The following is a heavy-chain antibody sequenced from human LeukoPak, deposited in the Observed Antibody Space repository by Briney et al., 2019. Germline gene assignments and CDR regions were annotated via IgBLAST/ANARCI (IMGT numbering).Heavy chain of an antibody. CDR3: ARDPGDFWSGYYVW. CDR1: GYTFTGYY. CDR2: INPNSGGT. Sequence: ASVKVSCTASGYTFTGYYMHWVRQAPGQGLEWMGWINPNSGGTNYAQKFQARVTMTRDTSISTAYMELSRLRSDDTAVYYCARDPGDFWSGYYVWWGQGTLVTVSS. D-gene: IGHD3-3*01. J-gene: IGHJ4*02. V-gene: IGHV1-2*02.